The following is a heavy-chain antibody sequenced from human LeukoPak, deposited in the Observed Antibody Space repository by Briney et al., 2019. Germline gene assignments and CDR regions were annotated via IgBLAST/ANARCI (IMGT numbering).Heavy chain of an antibody. CDR2: ISGSGGST. Sequence: GGSLRLSCAASGFTFSSYAMSWVRQAPGKGLEWVSAISGSGGSTYYADSAKGRFTISRDNSKNTLYLQMNSLRAEDTAVYYCAKIMGHDYGDYSDAFGIWGQGTMVTVSS. V-gene: IGHV3-23*01. D-gene: IGHD4-17*01. CDR3: AKIMGHDYGDYSDAFGI. CDR1: GFTFSSYA. J-gene: IGHJ3*02.